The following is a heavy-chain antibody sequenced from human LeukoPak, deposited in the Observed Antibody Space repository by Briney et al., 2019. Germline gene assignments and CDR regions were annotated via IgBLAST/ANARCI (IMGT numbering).Heavy chain of an antibody. D-gene: IGHD4-23*01. CDR1: GFTFSSYA. Sequence: PGRSLRLSCAASGFTFSSYAMHWVRQAPGKGLEWVAVISYDGSNKYYADSVKGRFTISRDNSKNTLYLQMNSLRAEDTAVYYCAREVVYDYGGNPAKGGFDYWGQGTLVTVSS. CDR3: AREVVYDYGGNPAKGGFDY. V-gene: IGHV3-30-3*01. J-gene: IGHJ4*02. CDR2: ISYDGSNK.